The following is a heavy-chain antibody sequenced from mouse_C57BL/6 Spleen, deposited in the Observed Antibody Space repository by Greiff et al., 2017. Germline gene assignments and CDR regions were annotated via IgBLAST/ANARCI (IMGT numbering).Heavy chain of an antibody. Sequence: QVQLQQPGTELVKPGASVKLSCKASGYTFTSYWMHWVKQRPGQGLEWIGNINPSNGGTNYNEKFKSKATLTVDKSSSTAYMELRSLTSEDSAVYYGARGGVYGYDPYFDYWGQGTTLTVSS. CDR3: ARGGVYGYDPYFDY. V-gene: IGHV1-53*01. J-gene: IGHJ2*01. CDR1: GYTFTSYW. CDR2: INPSNGGT. D-gene: IGHD2-2*01.